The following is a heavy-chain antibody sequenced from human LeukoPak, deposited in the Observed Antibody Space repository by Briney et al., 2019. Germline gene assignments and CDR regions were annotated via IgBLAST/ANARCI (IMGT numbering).Heavy chain of an antibody. Sequence: GGSLRLSCAASGFTFSSYAMHWVRQAPGKGLEWVAFIRYDGSNKYYADSVKGRFTISRDNSKNTLYLQMNSLRAEDTAVYYCAKDPRGYCSSTSCFFLGVDVWGKGTTVTISS. J-gene: IGHJ6*04. V-gene: IGHV3-30*02. D-gene: IGHD2-2*01. CDR2: IRYDGSNK. CDR3: AKDPRGYCSSTSCFFLGVDV. CDR1: GFTFSSYA.